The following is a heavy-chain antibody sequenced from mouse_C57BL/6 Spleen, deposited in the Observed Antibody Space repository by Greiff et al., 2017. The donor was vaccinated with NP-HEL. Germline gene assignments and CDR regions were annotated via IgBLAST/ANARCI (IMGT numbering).Heavy chain of an antibody. CDR1: GYTFTSYW. J-gene: IGHJ3*01. V-gene: IGHV1-69*01. Sequence: QVQLQQPGAELVMPGASVKLSCKASGYTFTSYWMHWVKQRPGQGLEWIGEIDPSDSYTNYNQKFKGKSTLTVDKSSSTAYMQLSSLTSEDSAVYYCARGEGYGNSFAYWGQGTLLTVSA. D-gene: IGHD2-1*01. CDR2: IDPSDSYT. CDR3: ARGEGYGNSFAY.